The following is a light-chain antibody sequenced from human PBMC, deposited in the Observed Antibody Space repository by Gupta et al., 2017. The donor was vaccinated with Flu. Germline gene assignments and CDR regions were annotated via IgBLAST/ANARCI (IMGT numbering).Light chain of an antibody. CDR2: AES. CDR1: QSISSY. V-gene: IGKV1-39*01. J-gene: IGKJ1*01. CDR3: QQSYSTPRT. Sequence: DIQLTQSPSSLSASVGTRVTITGRASQSISSYLNWFQQKPGKAPKLLIYAESMLQSGVPSRFSGGRSGTDFTLTICRLQPEDFATYYCQQSYSTPRTFGQGTKVEIK.